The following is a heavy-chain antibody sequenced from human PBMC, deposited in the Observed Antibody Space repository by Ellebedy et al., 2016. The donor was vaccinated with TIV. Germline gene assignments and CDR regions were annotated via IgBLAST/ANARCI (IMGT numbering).Heavy chain of an antibody. D-gene: IGHD5-12*01. V-gene: IGHV4-39*01. CDR1: GDSITRTNYY. CDR2: ISDSAIT. Sequence: MPSETLSLTCTVSGDSITRTNYYWGWIRQPPGKGLEWIGSISDSAITHYNPSLESRVTISVDTSNNQFSLKLNSVTAADTAVYYCVRHWLSGYDLSKWGQGTLVTVSS. CDR3: VRHWLSGYDLSK. J-gene: IGHJ4*02.